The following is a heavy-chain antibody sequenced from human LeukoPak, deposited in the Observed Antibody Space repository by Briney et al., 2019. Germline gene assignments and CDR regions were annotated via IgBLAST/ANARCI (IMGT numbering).Heavy chain of an antibody. V-gene: IGHV4-34*01. J-gene: IGHJ4*02. Sequence: SETLSLTCAVYGGSFSGYYWSWIRQPPGKGLEWIGEINHSGSTNYNPSLKSRVTISVDTSKNQFSLKLSSATAADTAVYYCARHRRYCSSTSCSDSGYDDYWGQGTLVTVSS. CDR1: GGSFSGYY. D-gene: IGHD2-2*01. CDR2: INHSGST. CDR3: ARHRRYCSSTSCSDSGYDDY.